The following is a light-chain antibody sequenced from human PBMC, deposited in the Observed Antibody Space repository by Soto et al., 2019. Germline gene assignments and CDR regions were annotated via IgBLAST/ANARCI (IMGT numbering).Light chain of an antibody. CDR3: QQRSNWPVT. J-gene: IGKJ1*01. CDR2: DAS. Sequence: EIVLTQSPATLSLSPGEGATLSCRASQSVSSYLSWYQQKPGPAPRLLIYDASNRATGIPARFSGSGSGTDFTLTISSLEPEDFAVYYCQQRSNWPVTFGLGTKVEV. V-gene: IGKV3-11*01. CDR1: QSVSSY.